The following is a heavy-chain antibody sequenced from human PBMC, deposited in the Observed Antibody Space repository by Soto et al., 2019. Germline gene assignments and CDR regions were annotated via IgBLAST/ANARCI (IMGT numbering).Heavy chain of an antibody. Sequence: GGSLRLSCAASGFTFSSYAMHWVRQAPGKGLEGVAVISYDGSNKYYADSVKGRFTISRDNSKNTLYLQMNSLRAEDTAVYYCARGVTMIVVVITYYYFDYWGQGSLVTVCS. CDR2: ISYDGSNK. D-gene: IGHD3-22*01. CDR3: ARGVTMIVVVITYYYFDY. J-gene: IGHJ4*02. CDR1: GFTFSSYA. V-gene: IGHV3-30-3*01.